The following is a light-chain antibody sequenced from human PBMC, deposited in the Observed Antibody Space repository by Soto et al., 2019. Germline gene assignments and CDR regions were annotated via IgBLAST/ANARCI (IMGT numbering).Light chain of an antibody. CDR1: YSNIGSNG. CDR3: AAWDDSLNAVV. V-gene: IGLV1-44*01. CDR2: SYD. Sequence: QSAVTQPPSASGTPGQRVTISCSGSYSNIGSNGVNWYQQLPGTAPRLLIFSYDNRPSGVPDRFSGSKSGTSASLAISGLQSEDEADYSCAAWDDSLNAVVFGGGTKLTVL. J-gene: IGLJ2*01.